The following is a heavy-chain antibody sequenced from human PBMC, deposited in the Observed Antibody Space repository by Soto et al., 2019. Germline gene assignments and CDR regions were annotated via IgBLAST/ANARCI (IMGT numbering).Heavy chain of an antibody. CDR1: GGSISSGDYY. Sequence: PXVTLSLTCTVSGGSISSGDYYWSWIRQPPGKGLEWIGYIYYSGSTYYNPSLKSRVTISVDTSKNQFSLKLSSVTAADTAVYYCARERGDPYPRVFDYWGQGTLVTVSS. V-gene: IGHV4-30-4*01. CDR3: ARERGDPYPRVFDY. D-gene: IGHD2-21*02. J-gene: IGHJ4*02. CDR2: IYYSGST.